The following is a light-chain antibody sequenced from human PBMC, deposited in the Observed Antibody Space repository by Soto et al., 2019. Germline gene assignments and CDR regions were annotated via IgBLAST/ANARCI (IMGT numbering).Light chain of an antibody. J-gene: IGLJ2*01. CDR2: DVS. CDR3: RSYTTSRTVV. CDR1: SSDIGAYNY. Sequence: QSALTQPASVSGSPGQSITISCAGTSSDIGAYNYVSWYQQHPGKVPKLLIFDVSSWPSGTSNRFSGSKSGNMASLTISGLQAEDEDDYYCRSYTTSRTVVFGGGTKRTVL. V-gene: IGLV2-14*03.